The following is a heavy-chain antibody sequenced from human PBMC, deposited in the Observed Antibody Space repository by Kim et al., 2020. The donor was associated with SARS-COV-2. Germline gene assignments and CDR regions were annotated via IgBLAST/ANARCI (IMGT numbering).Heavy chain of an antibody. J-gene: IGHJ6*03. CDR2: IYYSGST. D-gene: IGHD3-3*01. Sequence: SETLSLTCTVSGGSISSYYWSWIRQPPGKGLEWIGYIYYSGSTNYNPSLKSRVTISVDTSKNQFSLKLSSVTAADTAVYYCARQNYDFWSGYSYYYYYYMDVWGKGTTVTVSS. CDR1: GGSISSYY. CDR3: ARQNYDFWSGYSYYYYYYMDV. V-gene: IGHV4-59*08.